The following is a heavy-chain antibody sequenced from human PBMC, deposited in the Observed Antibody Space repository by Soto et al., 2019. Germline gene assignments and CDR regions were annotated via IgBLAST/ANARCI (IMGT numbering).Heavy chain of an antibody. V-gene: IGHV1-69*01. CDR3: ARERSVGYCITTTCPKPFYDYVMDV. D-gene: IGHD2-2*01. CDR1: GGTFTNYA. CDR2: IIPIFGTP. Sequence: KVSCKPSGGTFTNYAFSWVRQAPGQGLEWMGGIIPIFGTPDYAQNFPGRVTITADESTRTASMELSSLRSDDTAVYYCARERSVGYCITTTCPKPFYDYVMDVGGQGTTVTVSS. J-gene: IGHJ6*02.